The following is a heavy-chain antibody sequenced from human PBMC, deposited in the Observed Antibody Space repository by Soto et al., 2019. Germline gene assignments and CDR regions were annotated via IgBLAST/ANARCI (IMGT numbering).Heavy chain of an antibody. D-gene: IGHD6-13*01. CDR2: IWYDGSNK. CDR3: ARDIGSIAAADIFDY. J-gene: IGHJ4*02. CDR1: GFTFSSYG. Sequence: XGSLRLSCAASGFTFSSYGMHWVRQAPGKGLEWVAVIWYDGSNKYYADSVEGRFTISRDNSKNTLYLQMNSLRAEDTAVYYCARDIGSIAAADIFDYWGQGTLVTVSS. V-gene: IGHV3-33*01.